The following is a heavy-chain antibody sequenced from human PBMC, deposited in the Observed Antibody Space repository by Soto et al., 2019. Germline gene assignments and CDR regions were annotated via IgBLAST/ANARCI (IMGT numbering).Heavy chain of an antibody. V-gene: IGHV1-69*13. D-gene: IGHD1-7*01. CDR1: GGTFSSYA. CDR3: ARGTRLELRAGMDV. J-gene: IGHJ6*02. CDR2: IIPIFGTA. Sequence: SVKVSCKASGGTFSSYAISWVRQAPGQGLEWMGGIIPIFGTANYAQKFQGRVTITADESTSTAYMELSSLRSEDTAVYYCARGTRLELRAGMDVWGQGTTVTVSS.